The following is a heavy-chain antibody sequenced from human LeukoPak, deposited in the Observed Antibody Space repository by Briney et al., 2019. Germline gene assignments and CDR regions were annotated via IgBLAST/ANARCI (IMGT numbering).Heavy chain of an antibody. CDR3: ARATPRWTLN. CDR2: IYYSGST. V-gene: IGHV4-59*01. J-gene: IGHJ4*02. CDR1: GGSISSYY. Sequence: SETLSLTCTVSGGSISSYYWSWIRQPPGRGLEWIGYIYYSGSTNYNPSLKSRVTISVDTSKNQFSLKLSSVTAADTAVYYCARATPRWTLNWGQGTLVTVSS. D-gene: IGHD2-15*01.